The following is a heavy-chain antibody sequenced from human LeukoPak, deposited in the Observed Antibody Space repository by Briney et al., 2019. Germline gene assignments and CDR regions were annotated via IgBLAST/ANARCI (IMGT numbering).Heavy chain of an antibody. D-gene: IGHD2-2*01. CDR3: AAGVPAARLYYYYYMDV. CDR1: GGTFSSYA. J-gene: IGHJ6*03. Sequence: SVKVSCKASGGTFSSYAISWVRQAPGQGLEWMGGIIPIFGTANYAQKFQGRVTITADESTSTAYMELSSLRSEDTAVYYCAAGVPAARLYYYYYMDVWGKGTTVTVSS. V-gene: IGHV1-69*13. CDR2: IIPIFGTA.